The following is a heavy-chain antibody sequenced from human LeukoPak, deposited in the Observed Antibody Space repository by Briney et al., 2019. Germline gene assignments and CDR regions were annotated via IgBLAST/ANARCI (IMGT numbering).Heavy chain of an antibody. J-gene: IGHJ4*02. V-gene: IGHV3-23*01. Sequence: GGSLRLSCTASGFTFGDYAMSWVRQAPGKGLEWVSAISGSGGSTYYADSVKGRFTISRDNSKNTLYLQMNSLRAEDTAVYYCAKIVVVPAAIGDYWGQGTLVTVSS. CDR2: ISGSGGST. D-gene: IGHD2-2*02. CDR1: GFTFGDYA. CDR3: AKIVVVPAAIGDY.